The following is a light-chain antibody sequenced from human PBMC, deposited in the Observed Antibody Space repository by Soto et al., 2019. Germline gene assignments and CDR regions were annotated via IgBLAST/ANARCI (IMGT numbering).Light chain of an antibody. V-gene: IGLV2-8*01. CDR1: SSDVGGYNY. CDR2: EVS. CDR3: SSYGGSNRLWV. Sequence: QSALTQPPSASGSPGQSVAISCTGTSSDVGGYNYVSWYQQHPGKAPKLMIYEVSKRPSGVPDRFSGSKSGNTASLTVSGLQAEDEADYYCSSYGGSNRLWVLGGGTKLTVL. J-gene: IGLJ3*02.